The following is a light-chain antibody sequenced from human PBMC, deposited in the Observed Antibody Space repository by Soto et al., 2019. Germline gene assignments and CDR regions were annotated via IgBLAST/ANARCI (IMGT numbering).Light chain of an antibody. CDR1: QSVSSNY. V-gene: IGKV3-20*01. CDR2: GAS. J-gene: IGKJ1*01. Sequence: EIVLTQSPGTLSLSPGERATLSCRASQSVSSNYLAWYQQKRGQAPRLLIYGASSRATGIPTRFSGSGSGTDFTLTISILEPEEFAVYYCQQYDTSPRTFGQGTKVEI. CDR3: QQYDTSPRT.